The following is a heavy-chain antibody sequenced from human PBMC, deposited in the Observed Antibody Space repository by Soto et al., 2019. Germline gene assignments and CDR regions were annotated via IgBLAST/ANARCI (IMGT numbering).Heavy chain of an antibody. Sequence: PETLSLTCTVSGGSISSYYWSWIRQPPGKGLEWIGYIYYSGSTNYNPSLKSRITISVDTSKNQFSLKLSSVTAADTAVYYCARGYSGYDYNFDYWGQRISVTVSS. J-gene: IGHJ4*02. D-gene: IGHD5-12*01. CDR3: ARGYSGYDYNFDY. V-gene: IGHV4-59*01. CDR2: IYYSGST. CDR1: GGSISSYY.